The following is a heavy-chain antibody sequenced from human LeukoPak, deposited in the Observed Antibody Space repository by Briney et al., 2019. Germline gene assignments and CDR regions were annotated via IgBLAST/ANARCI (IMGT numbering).Heavy chain of an antibody. J-gene: IGHJ4*02. V-gene: IGHV3-49*04. CDR3: TRYSGSYSGYFDY. CDR1: GFTFSDYA. CDR2: IRSKAYGGTT. Sequence: PGRSLRLSCTASGFTFSDYAMSWVRQAPGKGLEWVGFIRSKAYGGTTEYAASVKGRFTISRDDSKSIAYLQMNSLKTEDTAVYYCTRYSGSYSGYFDYWGQGTLVTVSS. D-gene: IGHD1-26*01.